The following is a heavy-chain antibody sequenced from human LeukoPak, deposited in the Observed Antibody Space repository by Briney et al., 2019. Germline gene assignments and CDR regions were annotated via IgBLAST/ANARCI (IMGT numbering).Heavy chain of an antibody. CDR1: GGSISSGSYY. Sequence: SQTLTLTCTVSGGSISSGSYYWSWIRQPAGKGLEWIGRIYTSGSTNYNPSLKSRVTISVDTSKNQFSLKLSSVTAADTAVYYCARVGYSSSGPHYYYYMDVWGKGTTVTVSS. V-gene: IGHV4-61*02. CDR2: IYTSGST. CDR3: ARVGYSSSGPHYYYYMDV. J-gene: IGHJ6*03. D-gene: IGHD6-13*01.